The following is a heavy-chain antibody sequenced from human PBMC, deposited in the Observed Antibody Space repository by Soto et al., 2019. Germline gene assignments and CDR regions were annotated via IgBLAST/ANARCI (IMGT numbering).Heavy chain of an antibody. J-gene: IGHJ4*02. CDR3: ARAGVEYYESWSGFDY. CDR1: GGTFSSYA. V-gene: IGHV1-69*13. D-gene: IGHD3-3*01. Sequence: GASVKVSCKAPGGTFSSYAISWVRQAPGQGLEWMGGIIPISGTANYAQKFQGRVTITADESTSTAYMELSSLRSEDTAVYYCARAGVEYYESWSGFDYWGQGTLVTVSS. CDR2: IIPISGTA.